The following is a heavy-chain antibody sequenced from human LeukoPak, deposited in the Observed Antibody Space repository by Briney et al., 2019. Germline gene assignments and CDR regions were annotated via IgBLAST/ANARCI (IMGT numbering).Heavy chain of an antibody. Sequence: GGSLRLSCAASGFIFTSYAMSWVRQAPGKGLEWVSGISGSGGNTDYADSVRGRFTISRDNSKNTLYLQMSSLRAEDTAVYYCAKDLLIGGIAVADYWGQGTLVTVSS. J-gene: IGHJ4*02. D-gene: IGHD6-19*01. CDR2: ISGSGGNT. CDR1: GFIFTSYA. CDR3: AKDLLIGGIAVADY. V-gene: IGHV3-23*01.